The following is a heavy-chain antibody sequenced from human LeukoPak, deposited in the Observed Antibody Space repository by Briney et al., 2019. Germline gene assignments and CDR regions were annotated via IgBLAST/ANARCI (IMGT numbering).Heavy chain of an antibody. D-gene: IGHD6-19*01. J-gene: IGHJ4*02. Sequence: PSETLSLTCTVSGGSISISTYYWGWIRQPPGKGLEWIGSIYHSGSTHYNPPLRSRVTMSVDTSKNQFTLKVTAVTAADTALYYCVTNGTVTVAGTKFNYFDYWGQGALVTVSS. CDR2: IYHSGST. V-gene: IGHV4-39*01. CDR3: VTNGTVTVAGTKFNYFDY. CDR1: GGSISISTYY.